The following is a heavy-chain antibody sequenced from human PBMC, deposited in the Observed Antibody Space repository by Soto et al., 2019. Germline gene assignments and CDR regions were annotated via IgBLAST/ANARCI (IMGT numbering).Heavy chain of an antibody. J-gene: IGHJ3*02. V-gene: IGHV4-39*01. CDR2: IYYSGRT. Sequence: KGLEWIGSIYYSGRTYYNPFLKSRVTISVDTSKHQFSLKLSSVTAADTAVYYCARQFCTNTCSRGGAFDIWGQGTMVTVSS. D-gene: IGHD2-8*01. CDR3: ARQFCTNTCSRGGAFDI.